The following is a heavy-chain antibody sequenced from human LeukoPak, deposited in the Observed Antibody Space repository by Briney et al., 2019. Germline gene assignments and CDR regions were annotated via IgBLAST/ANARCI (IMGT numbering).Heavy chain of an antibody. CDR1: GGTFSSYA. Sequence: GASVKVSCKASGGTFSSYAISWVRQAPGQGLEWMGGIIPIFGTADYAQKFQGRVTITADESTSTAYMELSSLRSEDTAVYYCASTFWSGYYKDYFDYWGQGTLVTVSS. V-gene: IGHV1-69*13. CDR3: ASTFWSGYYKDYFDY. J-gene: IGHJ4*02. D-gene: IGHD3-3*01. CDR2: IIPIFGTA.